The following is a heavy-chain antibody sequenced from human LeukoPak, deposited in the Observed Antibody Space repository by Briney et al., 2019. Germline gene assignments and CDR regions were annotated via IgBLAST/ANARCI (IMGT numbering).Heavy chain of an antibody. Sequence: GGSLRLSCAASGFTFSSYSMNWVRQAPGKGLEWVSSISSSSSYIYYADSVEGRFTISRDNAKNSLYLQMNSLRAEDTAVYYCARGGYSYGLPSGFDYWGQGTLVTVSS. CDR3: ARGGYSYGLPSGFDY. V-gene: IGHV3-21*01. CDR1: GFTFSSYS. J-gene: IGHJ4*02. CDR2: ISSSSSYI. D-gene: IGHD5-18*01.